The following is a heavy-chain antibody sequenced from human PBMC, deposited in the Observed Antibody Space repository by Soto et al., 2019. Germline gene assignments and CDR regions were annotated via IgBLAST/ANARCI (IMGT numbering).Heavy chain of an antibody. V-gene: IGHV4-39*01. CDR2: IYYSGIT. Sequence: SETLSLTCTVSGVSISNSSYYWGWIRRPPGKGLEWIGTIYYSGITYYNPSLKSRVTISVDTSKNQFSLKLTSVTAADTAVYYCARHGSNWGQGTLVTVSA. CDR1: GVSISNSSYY. J-gene: IGHJ4*02. CDR3: ARHGSN.